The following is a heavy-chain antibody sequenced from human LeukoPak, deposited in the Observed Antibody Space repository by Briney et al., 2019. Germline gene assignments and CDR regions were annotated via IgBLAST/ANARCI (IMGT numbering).Heavy chain of an antibody. D-gene: IGHD2-15*01. J-gene: IGHJ4*02. Sequence: LGESLQISCKGSGYTFTSYWIGWGRQMPGKGLEWMGIIYPGDSDTRYNPSFQGQVTISADKSISTASLQWSSLKASDTAMYYCARQAAEYYFDYWGQGTLVTVSS. CDR3: ARQAAEYYFDY. CDR1: GYTFTSYW. CDR2: IYPGDSDT. V-gene: IGHV5-51*01.